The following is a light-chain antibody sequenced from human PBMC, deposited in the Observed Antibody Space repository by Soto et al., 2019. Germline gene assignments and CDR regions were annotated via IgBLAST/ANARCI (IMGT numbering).Light chain of an antibody. CDR1: QSVSSY. V-gene: IGKV3-11*01. J-gene: IGKJ2*01. CDR3: QQRSNWPPKYT. CDR2: DAS. Sequence: EIVLTQSPATLSLSPGERATLSCRASQSVSSYLAWYQQKPGQAPRLLIYDASNRATGIPARFSGSGSGTDFTLNIYSLEPEDFAVYYCQQRSNWPPKYTFGQGTKLEIK.